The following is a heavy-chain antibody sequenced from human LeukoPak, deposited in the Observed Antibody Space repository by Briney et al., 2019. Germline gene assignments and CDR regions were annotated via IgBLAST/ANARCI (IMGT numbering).Heavy chain of an antibody. Sequence: GGSLRLSCAASGFTFDDYAMHWVRQAPGKGLEWVSGISGSGGNTYYADSVKGRFTISRDNSKNTLYLQMNSLRAEDMAVYYCAKWRSVLTPPDVWGKGTTVTISS. V-gene: IGHV3-23*01. D-gene: IGHD2-8*01. CDR1: GFTFDDYA. J-gene: IGHJ6*04. CDR2: ISGSGGNT. CDR3: AKWRSVLTPPDV.